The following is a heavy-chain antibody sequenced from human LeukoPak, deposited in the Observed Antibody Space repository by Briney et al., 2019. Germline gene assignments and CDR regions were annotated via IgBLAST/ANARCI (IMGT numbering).Heavy chain of an antibody. CDR2: IYYSGST. Sequence: SQTLSLTCTVSGVSISSGDYYWSWIRQPPGKGLEWIGYIYYSGSTYYNPSLKSRVTIPVDTSKNQLSLKLSSVTAADTAVYYCARPYYYDSRIDPWGQGTLVTVSS. V-gene: IGHV4-30-4*01. J-gene: IGHJ5*02. CDR3: ARPYYYDSRIDP. D-gene: IGHD3-22*01. CDR1: GVSISSGDYY.